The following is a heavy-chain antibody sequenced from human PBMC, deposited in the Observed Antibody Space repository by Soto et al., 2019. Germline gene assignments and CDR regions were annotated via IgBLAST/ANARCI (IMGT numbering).Heavy chain of an antibody. Sequence: QVQLQQWGAGLLKPSETLSLTCAVYGGSFSGYYWSWIRQPPGKGLEWIGEINHSGSTNYNPSLKSRVTMSADTSKDQFSLKLSAVTAADTAVYYCARGRCSATYCYSNFDSWGQGTLVTVSS. CDR2: INHSGST. D-gene: IGHD2-15*01. J-gene: IGHJ4*02. CDR3: ARGRCSATYCYSNFDS. CDR1: GGSFSGYY. V-gene: IGHV4-34*01.